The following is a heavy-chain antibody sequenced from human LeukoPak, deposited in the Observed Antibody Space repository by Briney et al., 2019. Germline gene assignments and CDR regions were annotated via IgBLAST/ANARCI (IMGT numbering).Heavy chain of an antibody. D-gene: IGHD1-7*01. CDR2: IYNSEST. J-gene: IGHJ4*02. CDR3: ARAGELTEFDY. V-gene: IGHV4-59*01. CDR1: GGSISSYY. Sequence: ASETLSLTCTVSGGSISSYYWSWIRQPPGKGLEWIGYIYNSESTNYNPSLKSRVTISVDTSKNQFSLRLSSVTAADTAMYYCARAGELTEFDYWGQGTLVTVSS.